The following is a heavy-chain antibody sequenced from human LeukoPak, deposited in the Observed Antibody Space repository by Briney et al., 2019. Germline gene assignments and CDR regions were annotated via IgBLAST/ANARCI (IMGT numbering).Heavy chain of an antibody. CDR3: ARALGGSYSPDAFDI. J-gene: IGHJ3*02. CDR2: ISSSGSTI. D-gene: IGHD1-26*01. CDR1: RFTFSSYE. V-gene: IGHV3-48*03. Sequence: GGSLRLSCAASRFTFSSYEMNWVRQAPGKGLEWVSYISSSGSTIYYADSVKGRFTISRDNAKNSLYLQMNSLRAEDTAVYCCARALGGSYSPDAFDIWGQGTMVTVSS.